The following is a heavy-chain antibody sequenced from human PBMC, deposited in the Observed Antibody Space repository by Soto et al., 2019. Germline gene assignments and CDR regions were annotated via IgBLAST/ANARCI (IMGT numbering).Heavy chain of an antibody. D-gene: IGHD1-1*01. CDR1: GGSISSSNW. Sequence: QVQLQESGPGLVKPSGTLSLTCAVSGGSISSSNWWSWVRQPPGKGLEWIGEIYHSGSTNYNPSLKSRVTLSVDKSNQQFSLKLSSVTAADTAVYYCASLQLERRRVFDSWGQGTLVTVSS. J-gene: IGHJ4*02. V-gene: IGHV4-4*02. CDR3: ASLQLERRRVFDS. CDR2: IYHSGST.